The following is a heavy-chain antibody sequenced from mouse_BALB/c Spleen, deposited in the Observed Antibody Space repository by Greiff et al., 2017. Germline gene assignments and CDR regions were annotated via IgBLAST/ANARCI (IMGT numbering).Heavy chain of an antibody. Sequence: EVQLQQSGPGLVKPSQSLSLTCTVTGYSITSDYAWNWIRQFPGNKLERMGYISYSGSTSYNPSLKSRISITRDTSKNQFFLQLNSVTAEDTATYYGTRHWDDYAMDYWGQGTSVTGSS. CDR1: GYSITSDYA. CDR2: ISYSGST. D-gene: IGHD4-1*01. CDR3: TRHWDDYAMDY. V-gene: IGHV3-2*02. J-gene: IGHJ4*01.